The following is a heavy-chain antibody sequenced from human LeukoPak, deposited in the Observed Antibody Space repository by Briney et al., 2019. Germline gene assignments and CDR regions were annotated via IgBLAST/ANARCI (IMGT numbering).Heavy chain of an antibody. CDR3: ASRYYYDSSGEVDL. V-gene: IGHV4-31*11. CDR2: IYYSGST. D-gene: IGHD3-22*01. J-gene: IGHJ2*01. CDR1: GGSFSGYY. Sequence: PSETLSLTCAVYGGSFSGYYWSWIRQHPGKGLEWIGYIYYSGSTYYNPSLKSRVTISVDTSKNQFSLKLSSVTAADTAVYYCASRYYYDSSGEVDLWGRGTLVTVSS.